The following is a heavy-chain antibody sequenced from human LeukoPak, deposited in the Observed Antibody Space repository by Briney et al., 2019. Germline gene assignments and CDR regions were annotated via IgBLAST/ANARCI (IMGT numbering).Heavy chain of an antibody. J-gene: IGHJ4*02. CDR3: ATYSTGWYRGLQY. Sequence: GGSLRLSCAASGFTFSGYWMSWVRKAPGKGPEWVANINKDGSGKYYVDSLKGRFTISRDNAENSLYLQISSLRVEDTAMYYCATYSTGWYRGLQYWGQGTLVTVSS. D-gene: IGHD6-19*01. V-gene: IGHV3-7*03. CDR2: INKDGSGK. CDR1: GFTFSGYW.